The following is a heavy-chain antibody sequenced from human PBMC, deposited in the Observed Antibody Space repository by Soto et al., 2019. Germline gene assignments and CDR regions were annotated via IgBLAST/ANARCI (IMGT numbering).Heavy chain of an antibody. CDR2: IYYSGNT. CDR1: GGSINSVGYY. CDR3: ARDYHGSGSYKWFDH. V-gene: IGHV4-31*03. J-gene: IGHJ5*02. Sequence: PXETLSLPCTVSGGSINSVGYYWSWIRQRPGKGLEWIGYIYYSGNTYYNPSLKSRLTISLDTSKNQFSLKLSSVTAADTAVYYCARDYHGSGSYKWFDHWGQGTLVTVSS. D-gene: IGHD3-10*01.